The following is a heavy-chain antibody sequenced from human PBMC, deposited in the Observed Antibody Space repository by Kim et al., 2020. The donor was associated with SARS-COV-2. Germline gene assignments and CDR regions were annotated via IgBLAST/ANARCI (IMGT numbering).Heavy chain of an antibody. J-gene: IGHJ4*02. Sequence: SETLSLTCTVSGGSISSYYWSWIRQPPGKGLEWIGYMYYSGSTNYNHSLKSRVTISVDTSKNQFSLKLSSVPAAVTAVYYCSGAPVLLWFGELEESYFDYWGQGTLVTVSS. D-gene: IGHD3-10*01. V-gene: IGHV4-59*01. CDR1: GGSISSYY. CDR3: SGAPVLLWFGELEESYFDY. CDR2: MYYSGST.